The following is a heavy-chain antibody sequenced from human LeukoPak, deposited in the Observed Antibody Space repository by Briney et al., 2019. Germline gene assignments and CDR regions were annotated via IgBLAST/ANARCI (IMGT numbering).Heavy chain of an antibody. Sequence: ASVKVSCKASGGTFSSYAISWVRQAPGQRLEWMGGIIPIFGTANYAQKFQGRVTITTDESTSTAYMELSSLRSEDTAVYYCVRYLVYDILTGYYFVAFDIWGQGTMVTVSS. CDR3: VRYLVYDILTGYYFVAFDI. V-gene: IGHV1-69*05. CDR2: IIPIFGTA. CDR1: GGTFSSYA. D-gene: IGHD3-9*01. J-gene: IGHJ3*02.